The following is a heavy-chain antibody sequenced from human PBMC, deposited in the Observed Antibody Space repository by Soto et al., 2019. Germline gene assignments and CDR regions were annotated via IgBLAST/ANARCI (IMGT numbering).Heavy chain of an antibody. V-gene: IGHV3-13*01. D-gene: IGHD3-3*01. CDR2: IGTAGDT. CDR1: GFTFSSYD. CDR3: ARARYDFWSGYSNYGMDV. Sequence: PGGSLRLSCAASGFTFSSYDMHWVRQATGKGLEWVSAIGTAGDTYYPGSVKGRFTISRENAKNSLYLQMNSLRAGDTAVYYCARARYDFWSGYSNYGMDVWGQGTTVTVSS. J-gene: IGHJ6*02.